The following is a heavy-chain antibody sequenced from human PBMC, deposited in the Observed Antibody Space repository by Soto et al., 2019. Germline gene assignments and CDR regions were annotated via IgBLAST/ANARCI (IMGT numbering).Heavy chain of an antibody. CDR2: IAFDGSSK. CDR3: ARDTVTSLTPYQGFYYYGMDV. J-gene: IGHJ6*02. D-gene: IGHD2-2*01. Sequence: PGGSLRLSCTASGFTLSSYTMHWLRRAPGKGLEWVGIIAFDGSSKYYADWVKGLIVISRDNSKDSLDLQMDTLRPDDTAIYYCARDTVTSLTPYQGFYYYGMDVWGQGTMVTVS. V-gene: IGHV3-30*09. CDR1: GFTLSSYT.